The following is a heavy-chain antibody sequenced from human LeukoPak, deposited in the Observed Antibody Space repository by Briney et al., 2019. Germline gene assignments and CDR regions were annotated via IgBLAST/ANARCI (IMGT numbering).Heavy chain of an antibody. V-gene: IGHV3-23*01. J-gene: IGHJ4*02. CDR2: ISSGGNT. CDR3: TKDRRQWVVTYFDS. CDR1: RFTFSTYA. Sequence: GGSLRLSCAASRFTFSTYAMSWVRHTPGKGLEWVSGISSGGNTQYTDSVKGRFTVSRDNSKNTLHLQMDSLRAEDTAIYYCTKDRRQWVVTYFDSWGQGTVVTVSS. D-gene: IGHD6-19*01.